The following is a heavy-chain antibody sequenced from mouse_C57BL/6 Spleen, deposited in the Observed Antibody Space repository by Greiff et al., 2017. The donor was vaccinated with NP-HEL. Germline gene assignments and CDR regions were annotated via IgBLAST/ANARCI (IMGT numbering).Heavy chain of an antibody. V-gene: IGHV14-4*01. J-gene: IGHJ3*01. Sequence: VQLQQSGAELVRPGASVKLSCTASGFNIKDDYMHWVKQRPEQGLEWIGWIDPENGDTEYASKFQGKATITADTSSNTAYLQPSSLTSEDTSFYYCTTRYYGPFAYWGQGTLVTVSA. CDR1: GFNIKDDY. CDR2: IDPENGDT. CDR3: TTRYYGPFAY. D-gene: IGHD1-2*01.